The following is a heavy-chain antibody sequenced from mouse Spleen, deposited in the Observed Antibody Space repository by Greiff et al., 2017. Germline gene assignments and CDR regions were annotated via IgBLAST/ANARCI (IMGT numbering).Heavy chain of an antibody. J-gene: IGHJ4*01. CDR3: ARTVYYYGSNAMDY. D-gene: IGHD1-1*01. CDR1: GYTFTSYW. V-gene: IGHV1-64*01. CDR2: IHPNSGST. Sequence: VQLQQPGAELVKPGASVKLSCKASGYTFTSYWMHWVKQRPGQGLEWIGMIHPNSGSTNYNQKFKGKATLTADKSSSTAYMQLSSLTSEDSAVYFCARTVYYYGSNAMDYWGQGTSVTVSS.